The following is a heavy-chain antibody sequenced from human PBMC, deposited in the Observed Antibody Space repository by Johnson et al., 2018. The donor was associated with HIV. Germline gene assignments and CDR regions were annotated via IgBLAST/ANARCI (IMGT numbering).Heavy chain of an antibody. J-gene: IGHJ3*02. D-gene: IGHD3-22*01. Sequence: QMLLVESGGGVVQPGGSLRLSCAASGFTFSSYGMHWVRQAPGKGLEWVAFIRNDESNKYFADSLKGRFTISRDNSKNTLYLQVNSLRAEDTAVYYCARDEYYYDSSGYRARGAFDIWGQGTVVTVSS. CDR3: ARDEYYYDSSGYRARGAFDI. CDR1: GFTFSSYG. V-gene: IGHV3-30*02. CDR2: IRNDESNK.